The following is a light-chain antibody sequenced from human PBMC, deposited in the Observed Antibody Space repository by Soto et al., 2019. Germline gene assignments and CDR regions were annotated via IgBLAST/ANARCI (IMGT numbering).Light chain of an antibody. CDR1: SSDVGGYNY. CDR2: DVS. J-gene: IGLJ2*01. V-gene: IGLV2-14*01. CDR3: RSYTSISPLGVV. Sequence: QSALTQPASVSGSPGQSITISCTGTSSDVGGYNYVSWYQQHPGKAPKLMIYDVSNRPSGVSNRFSGSKSGNTASVTVSGLQADDYADYYCRSYTSISPLGVVFGGGTKLTVL.